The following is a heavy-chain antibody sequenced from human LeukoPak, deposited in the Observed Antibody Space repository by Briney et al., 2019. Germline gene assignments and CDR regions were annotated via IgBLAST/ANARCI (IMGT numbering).Heavy chain of an antibody. V-gene: IGHV3-21*01. D-gene: IGHD5-18*01. CDR3: ARRATTQRGHSYGLDY. CDR1: GFTFNSYF. J-gene: IGHJ4*02. Sequence: PGGSLRLSCAASGFTFNSYFLNWVRQAPGKGLEWVSSISGTSNYIYYADSVKGRFTVSRDNAKNSLYLQMNSLSAEDTAVYYCARRATTQRGHSYGLDYWGQGTLVTVSS. CDR2: ISGTSNYI.